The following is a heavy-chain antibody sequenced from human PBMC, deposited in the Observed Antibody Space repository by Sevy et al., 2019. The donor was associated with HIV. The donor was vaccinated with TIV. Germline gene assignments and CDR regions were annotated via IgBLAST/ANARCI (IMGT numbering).Heavy chain of an antibody. CDR1: GFPFSSFA. CDR3: VKDKSAGVVDFDF. Sequence: GGSLRLSCAASGFPFSSFAMSWARQAPGKGLEWVSVISGSGGNTYYADSMKGRFTISRDNSKNTVYLQINSLRAEDTAVYYCVKDKSAGVVDFDFWGQGSLVTVSS. J-gene: IGHJ4*02. V-gene: IGHV3-23*01. D-gene: IGHD3-3*01. CDR2: ISGSGGNT.